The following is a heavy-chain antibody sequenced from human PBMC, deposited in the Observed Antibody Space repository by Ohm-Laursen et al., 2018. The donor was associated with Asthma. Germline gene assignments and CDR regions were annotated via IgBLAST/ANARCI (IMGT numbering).Heavy chain of an antibody. CDR3: ARERGTAAGNPFDP. Sequence: SLRLSCSTSGFTFSSYAMSWVRQAPGKGLEWVSAISGGGDRTYYAESVKGRFTISRDNSKNTLSLQMNSLRAEDTAVYYCARERGTAAGNPFDPWGQGTLVTVSS. CDR2: ISGGGDRT. D-gene: IGHD6-13*01. V-gene: IGHV3-23*01. J-gene: IGHJ5*02. CDR1: GFTFSSYA.